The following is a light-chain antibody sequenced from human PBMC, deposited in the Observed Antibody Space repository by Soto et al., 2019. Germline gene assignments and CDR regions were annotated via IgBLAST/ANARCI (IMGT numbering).Light chain of an antibody. Sequence: IQLTPAPYFLTASVEDRVTTTSRTSQGISSYLAWYQQKPGKAPKLLIYAASTLQSGVPSRFSGSGSGTEFTLTIISLQHEDFATYYCQQLNSYPFTFGGGTKVDIK. CDR2: AAS. J-gene: IGKJ4*01. V-gene: IGKV1-9*01. CDR3: QQLNSYPFT. CDR1: QGISSY.